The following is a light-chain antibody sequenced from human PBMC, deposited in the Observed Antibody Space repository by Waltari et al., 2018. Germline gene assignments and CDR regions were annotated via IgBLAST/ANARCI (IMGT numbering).Light chain of an antibody. J-gene: IGLJ2*01. CDR3: CSYAGSSTVV. CDR2: EVS. CDR1: SIDVGSYNL. Sequence: QSALTQPASVSGSPGHAITISFTGTSIDVGSYNLVSWYQQHPVKAPTLMIYEVSKRPSGVSNRFSGSNSGNTASLTISGLQAEDEADYYCCSYAGSSTVVFGGGTKLTVL. V-gene: IGLV2-23*02.